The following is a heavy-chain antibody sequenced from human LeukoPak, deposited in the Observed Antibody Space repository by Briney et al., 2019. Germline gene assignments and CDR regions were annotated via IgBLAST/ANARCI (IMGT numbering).Heavy chain of an antibody. CDR1: GYTFTSYG. J-gene: IGHJ4*02. D-gene: IGHD3-22*01. Sequence: ASVKVSCKASGYTFTSYGISWVRQAPGRGLEWMGCISAYNGNTNYAQKLQGRVTVTTDTSTSTAYMELRSLRSDDTAVYYCARDLTRSYYDSSGYYYGYWGQGTLVTVSS. V-gene: IGHV1-18*01. CDR3: ARDLTRSYYDSSGYYYGY. CDR2: ISAYNGNT.